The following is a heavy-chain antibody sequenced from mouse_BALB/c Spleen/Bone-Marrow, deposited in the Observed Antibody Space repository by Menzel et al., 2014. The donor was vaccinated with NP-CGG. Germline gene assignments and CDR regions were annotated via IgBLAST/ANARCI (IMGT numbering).Heavy chain of an antibody. J-gene: IGHJ2*01. V-gene: IGHV5-6-3*01. Sequence: EVQVVESGGGLVQPGGSLKLSCAASGFTFSSYGMSWVCQTPDKRLELVATINSNGGSTYYPDSVKGRFTISRDNAKNTLYLQMSSLKSEDTAMYYCARGLGFFDYWGQGTTLTVSS. CDR2: INSNGGST. CDR3: ARGLGFFDY. CDR1: GFTFSSYG. D-gene: IGHD4-1*01.